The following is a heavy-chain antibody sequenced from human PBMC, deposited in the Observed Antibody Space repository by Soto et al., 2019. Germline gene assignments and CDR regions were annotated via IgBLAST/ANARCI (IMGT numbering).Heavy chain of an antibody. CDR3: ARGVLVHAGYYDFWSRSYLYAS. V-gene: IGHV4-39*07. CDR1: GGSISSTDHY. J-gene: IGHJ5*02. CDR2: VYYTGTT. Sequence: SETLSLTCTVSGGSISSTDHYWGWIRQSPGKGLEWIGSVYYTGTTYYNPSLKSRVTISVDTSKNQFSLKLSSVTAADTAVYYCARGVLVHAGYYDFWSRSYLYASSGQGTLDTVSA. D-gene: IGHD3-3*01.